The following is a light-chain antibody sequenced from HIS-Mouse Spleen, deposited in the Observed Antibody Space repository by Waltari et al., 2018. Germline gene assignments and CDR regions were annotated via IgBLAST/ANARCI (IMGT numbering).Light chain of an antibody. CDR3: QQYGSSFT. CDR2: GAS. J-gene: IGKJ3*01. V-gene: IGKV3-20*01. Sequence: EIVLTQSPGTLSLSPGERATLSCRASQSVSSNYLSWYQQKPGQAPRLLIYGASSRATGIPDRFSGSGSGTDSTLTISRLEPEDFAVYYCQQYGSSFTFGPGTKVDIK. CDR1: QSVSSNY.